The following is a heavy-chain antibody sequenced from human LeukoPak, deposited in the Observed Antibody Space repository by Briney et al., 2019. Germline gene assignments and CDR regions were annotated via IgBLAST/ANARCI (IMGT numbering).Heavy chain of an antibody. J-gene: IGHJ4*02. Sequence: GGSLRLSCSASGFTFSSYSMHWVRQAPGKGLEWVGRIKSKTDGGAKDYAASVMGRFTISRDDSKNTLYLQMNSLKTEDTAVYYCATVGDILTPYYDYWGQGSLVTVSS. V-gene: IGHV3-15*01. CDR3: ATVGDILTPYYDY. CDR2: IKSKTDGGAK. CDR1: GFTFSSYS. D-gene: IGHD3-9*01.